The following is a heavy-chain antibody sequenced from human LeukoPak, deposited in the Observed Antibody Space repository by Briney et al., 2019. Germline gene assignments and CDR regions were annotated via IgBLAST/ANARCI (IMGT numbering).Heavy chain of an antibody. CDR1: GYTLTSYY. D-gene: IGHD6-19*01. V-gene: IGHV1-46*01. CDR2: INPSGGST. Sequence: GASVKVSCKASGYTLTSYYMHWVRQAPGQGLEWMGIINPSGGSTSYAQKFQGRVTMTEDTSTDTAYMELSSLRSEDTAVYYCATSSGKYSSGWDYWGQGTLVTVSS. CDR3: ATSSGKYSSGWDY. J-gene: IGHJ4*02.